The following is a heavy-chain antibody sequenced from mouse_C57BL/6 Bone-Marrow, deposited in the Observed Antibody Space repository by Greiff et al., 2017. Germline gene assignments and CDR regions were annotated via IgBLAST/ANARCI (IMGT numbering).Heavy chain of an antibody. CDR2: IDPSDSYT. CDR1: GYTFTSYW. CDR3: ARLNYYGSRGPHFDY. V-gene: IGHV1-59*01. D-gene: IGHD1-1*01. Sequence: QVQLQQPGAELVRPGTSVKLSCKASGYTFTSYWMHWVKQRPGQGLEWIGVIDPSDSYTNYNQKFKGKATLTVDTSSSTAYMQLSSLTSEDSAVYYWARLNYYGSRGPHFDYWGQGTTLTVSS. J-gene: IGHJ2*01.